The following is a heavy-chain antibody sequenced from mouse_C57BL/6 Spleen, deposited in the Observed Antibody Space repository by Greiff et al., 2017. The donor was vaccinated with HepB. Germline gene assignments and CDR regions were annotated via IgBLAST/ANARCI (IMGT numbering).Heavy chain of an antibody. CDR2: ISSGGSYT. V-gene: IGHV5-6*01. J-gene: IGHJ4*01. Sequence: EVQRVESGGDLVKPGGSLKLSCAASGFTFSSYGMSWVRQTPDKRLEWVATISSGGSYTYYPDSVKGRFTISRDNAKNTLYLQMSSLKSEDTAMYYCARRIYYGNYEGAMDYWGQGTSVTVSS. CDR3: ARRIYYGNYEGAMDY. CDR1: GFTFSSYG. D-gene: IGHD2-1*01.